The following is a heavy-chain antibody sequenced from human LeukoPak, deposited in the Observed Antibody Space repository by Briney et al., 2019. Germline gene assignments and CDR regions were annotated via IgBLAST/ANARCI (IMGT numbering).Heavy chain of an antibody. CDR1: GFTFSSYA. J-gene: IGHJ4*02. V-gene: IGHV3-23*01. CDR3: AKVGPYGSGSYYDLKFDY. D-gene: IGHD3-10*01. Sequence: GGSLRLSCAASGFTFSSYAMSWVRQAPGKGLEWVSAISGSGGSTYYADSVKGRFTISRDNSKNTLYLQMNGLRAEDTAVYYCAKVGPYGSGSYYDLKFDYWGQGTLVTVSS. CDR2: ISGSGGST.